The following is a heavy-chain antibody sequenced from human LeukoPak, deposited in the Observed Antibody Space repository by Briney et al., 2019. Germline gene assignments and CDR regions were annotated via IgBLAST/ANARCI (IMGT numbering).Heavy chain of an antibody. D-gene: IGHD6-13*01. CDR2: IYTSGST. CDR1: GGSINSGSYY. Sequence: PSETLSLTCTVSGGSINSGSYYWSWIRQPAGKGLEWIGRIYTSGSTNYNPSLKSRVTISVDTSKNQFSLKLSSVTAADTAVYYCARDRAISSSWYSFSNRWFDPWGQGTLVTVSS. J-gene: IGHJ5*02. V-gene: IGHV4-61*02. CDR3: ARDRAISSSWYSFSNRWFDP.